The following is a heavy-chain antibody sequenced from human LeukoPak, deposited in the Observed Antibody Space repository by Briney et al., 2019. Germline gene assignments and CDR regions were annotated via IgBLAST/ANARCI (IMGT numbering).Heavy chain of an antibody. V-gene: IGHV3-23*01. J-gene: IGHJ4*02. CDR1: GFTFSSYA. Sequence: PGGSLRLSCAASGFTFSSYAITWVRQAPGKGLEGVSAISGSGGGTYYADSVKGRFTISRHNSKNTLYLQMNSLRAEDTAVYYCAKDSAITGTSWGQGTLVTVSS. CDR2: ISGSGGGT. CDR3: AKDSAITGTS. D-gene: IGHD1/OR15-1a*01.